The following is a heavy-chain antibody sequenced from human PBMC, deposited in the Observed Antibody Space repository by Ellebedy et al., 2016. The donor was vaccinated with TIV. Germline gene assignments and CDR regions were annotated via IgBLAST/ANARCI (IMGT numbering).Heavy chain of an antibody. CDR2: IYNNGGT. CDR1: GGSTSSYY. J-gene: IGHJ4*02. Sequence: MPSETLSLTCTVSGGSTSSYYWSWIRQPPGRRLEWIGYIYNNGGTNYNPSLKSRVTMSVDTSKNQFSLKLSSVTAADTAVYYCVRWVGHFDFWGQGTLVTVSS. CDR3: VRWVGHFDF. D-gene: IGHD1-26*01. V-gene: IGHV4-59*01.